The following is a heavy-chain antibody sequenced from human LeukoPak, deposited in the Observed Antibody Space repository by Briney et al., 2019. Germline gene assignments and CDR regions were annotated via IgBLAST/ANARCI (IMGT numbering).Heavy chain of an antibody. Sequence: PGGSQRLFCAVSGLTFSRYWMSWVRQARGKGLECVANIKQDGREKYYVDSVEGRFSIPRNNAKNSLYLQMNSLRAEETTVYYCARVRVPYSSGWYYFDYWGQGTLVTVSS. V-gene: IGHV3-7*03. J-gene: IGHJ4*02. CDR1: GLTFSRYW. D-gene: IGHD6-19*01. CDR3: ARVRVPYSSGWYYFDY. CDR2: IKQDGREK.